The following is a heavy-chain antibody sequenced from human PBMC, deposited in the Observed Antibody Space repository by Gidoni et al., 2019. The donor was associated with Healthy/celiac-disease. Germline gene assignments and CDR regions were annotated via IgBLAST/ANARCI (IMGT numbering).Heavy chain of an antibody. J-gene: IGHJ4*02. V-gene: IGHV4-39*01. CDR1: GGSISRSSYY. CDR2: IYYSGST. CDR3: ARRAAAAGTSEFDY. Sequence: QMQLQESGQGLVRPSETLSLTCTVSGGSISRSSYYWGWIRQPTGKGLGLIGSIYYSGSTYYNPSLKSRVTISVDTSKNQFSLKLSSVTAADTAVYYCARRAAAAGTSEFDYWGQGTLVTVSS. D-gene: IGHD6-13*01.